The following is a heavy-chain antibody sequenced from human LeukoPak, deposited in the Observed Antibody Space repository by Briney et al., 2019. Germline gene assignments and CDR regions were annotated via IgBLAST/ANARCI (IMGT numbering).Heavy chain of an antibody. J-gene: IGHJ5*02. V-gene: IGHV1-18*01. D-gene: IGHD2-8*02. CDR3: ARDLGCTGGACRRGNWFDP. CDR2: ISAYNGNT. Sequence: ASVKVSCKASGYTFTSYGISWVRQAPGQGLEWMGWISAYNGNTNYAQKLQGRVTMTTDTSTSTAYMELRSLRSDDTAVYYCARDLGCTGGACRRGNWFDPWGQGTLVTVSS. CDR1: GYTFTSYG.